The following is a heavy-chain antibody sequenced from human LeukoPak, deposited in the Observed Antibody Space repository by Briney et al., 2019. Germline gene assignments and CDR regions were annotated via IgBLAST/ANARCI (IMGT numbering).Heavy chain of an antibody. CDR1: GFTFNTYA. V-gene: IGHV3-23*01. D-gene: IGHD3-9*01. J-gene: IGHJ5*02. Sequence: PGGSMRLSCPTSGFTFNTYAMNWVRQAPGKGLEWVSTINDAGRTTYYADSVKGRFTISRDNSKNTVYLQMNNLRAEDTALYYCTNQPILAGSMDSWGQGTLVTVSS. CDR3: TNQPILAGSMDS. CDR2: INDAGRTT.